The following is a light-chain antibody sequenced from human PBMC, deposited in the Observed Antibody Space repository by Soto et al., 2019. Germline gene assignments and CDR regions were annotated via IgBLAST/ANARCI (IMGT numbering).Light chain of an antibody. J-gene: IGKJ1*01. CDR2: KAS. V-gene: IGKV1-5*03. Sequence: DIQMTQSPSTLSASVGDRVTITCRASQSINNWLAWYQQKPGKAPKLFIFKASTLESGVPSRFSGSGSGTEFTLSISSLQADDFATYFCQQYESSPRTFGQGTKVEIK. CDR1: QSINNW. CDR3: QQYESSPRT.